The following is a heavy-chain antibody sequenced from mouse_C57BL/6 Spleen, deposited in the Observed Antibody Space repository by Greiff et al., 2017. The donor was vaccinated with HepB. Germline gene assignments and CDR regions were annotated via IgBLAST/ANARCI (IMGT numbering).Heavy chain of an antibody. J-gene: IGHJ4*01. CDR1: GYSITSCYY. V-gene: IGHV3-6*01. CDR2: IRYDGSN. Sequence: EVQLQQSGPDLVKPSQSLTLTCSASGYSITSCYYCKWIRQVPENKLEWMGYIRYDGSNNYNPAFKNRITITRDTSTNQCYLKLNSVTTEDTATYYCARGDYGNYFYAMDYWGQGTSVTVSS. CDR3: ARGDYGNYFYAMDY. D-gene: IGHD2-1*01.